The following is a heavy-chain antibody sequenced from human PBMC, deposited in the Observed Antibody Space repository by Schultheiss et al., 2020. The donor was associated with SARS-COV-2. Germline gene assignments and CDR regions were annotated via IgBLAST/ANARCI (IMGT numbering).Heavy chain of an antibody. D-gene: IGHD1-20*01. V-gene: IGHV4-34*01. Sequence: SETLSLTCAVYGGSFSNYYWSWIRQPPGKGLEWIGEINHSGSTNYNPSLKSRVTISVDTSKNQFSLKLSSVTAADTAVYYCARGGVVTGTSHWGQGTLVTVSS. CDR1: GGSFSNYY. CDR3: ARGGVVTGTSH. CDR2: INHSGST. J-gene: IGHJ4*02.